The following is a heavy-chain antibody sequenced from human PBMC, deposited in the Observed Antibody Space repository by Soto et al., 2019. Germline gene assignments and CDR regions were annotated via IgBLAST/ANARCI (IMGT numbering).Heavy chain of an antibody. CDR3: SRDIVLPPPISQNWLYP. CDR2: ISAYNGNT. Sequence: QVQLVQSGAEVKKPGASVKVSCKASGYTFTSYGISWVRQAPGQGLEWMGWISAYNGNTNYAQKLQGRVTMTTDTSTSTAYMELRSLRSDDTAVYYCSRDIVLPPPISQNWLYPWGQGTLVTVSS. J-gene: IGHJ5*02. D-gene: IGHD2-8*01. CDR1: GYTFTSYG. V-gene: IGHV1-18*01.